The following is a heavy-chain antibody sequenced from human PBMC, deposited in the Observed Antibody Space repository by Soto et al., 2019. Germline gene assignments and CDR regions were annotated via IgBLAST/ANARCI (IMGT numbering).Heavy chain of an antibody. Sequence: QVQLVESGGGVVQPGRSLRLSCAASGFTFSSYGMHWIRQAPGKGLEWVAVISYDGSNKYYADSVKGRFTISRDNSKNPLYQQMNSLRAEDTAVYYCAKVKHSSSWSSRYWYFDLWGRGTLVTVSS. D-gene: IGHD6-13*01. CDR3: AKVKHSSSWSSRYWYFDL. CDR1: GFTFSSYG. J-gene: IGHJ2*01. V-gene: IGHV3-30*18. CDR2: ISYDGSNK.